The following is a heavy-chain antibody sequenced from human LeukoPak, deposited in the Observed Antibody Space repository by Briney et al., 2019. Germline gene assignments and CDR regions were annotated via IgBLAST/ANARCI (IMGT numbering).Heavy chain of an antibody. J-gene: IGHJ3*02. CDR2: IHSGDNT. Sequence: PGGSLRLSCAASGFTVGSNYMSWVRQAPGKGLEWVSGIHSGDNTYYADSVKGRFTISRDTPKNTLYLQMKSLRAEDTAVYYCARDTGSGYCSGGRCRGAFDIWGQGTMVTVSS. CDR3: ARDTGSGYCSGGRCRGAFDI. V-gene: IGHV3-53*01. D-gene: IGHD2-15*01. CDR1: GFTVGSNY.